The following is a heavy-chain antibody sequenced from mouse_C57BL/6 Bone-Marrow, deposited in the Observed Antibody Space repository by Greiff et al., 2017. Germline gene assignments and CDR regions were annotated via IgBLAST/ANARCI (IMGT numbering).Heavy chain of an antibody. J-gene: IGHJ3*01. D-gene: IGHD2-2*01. V-gene: IGHV14-4*01. CDR3: TTAAYGYDGVAY. Sequence: EVQVVESGAELVRPGASVKLSCTASGFNIKDDYMHWVKQRPEQGLEWIGWIDPENGDTEYASKFQGKATITADTSSNTAYRQLSSLTSEDTAVYYCTTAAYGYDGVAYWGQGTLVTVSA. CDR2: IDPENGDT. CDR1: GFNIKDDY.